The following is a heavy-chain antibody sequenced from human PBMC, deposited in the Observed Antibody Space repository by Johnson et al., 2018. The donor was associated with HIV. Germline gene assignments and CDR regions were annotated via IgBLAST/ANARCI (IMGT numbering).Heavy chain of an antibody. V-gene: IGHV3-30*18. J-gene: IGHJ3*02. CDR3: AKLSATPEREIVLMVYAIFAFHI. D-gene: IGHD2-8*01. CDR2: ISYGGSYK. Sequence: QEQLVESGGGVVQPGRSLRLSCAASGFTFSYYGMHWVRQATGKGLEWVAIISYGGSYKYYADSVKGRFTISRDNSENTLYLQMNSLRPGDTTLYYCAKLSATPEREIVLMVYAIFAFHIWGQGTMVTVSS. CDR1: GFTFSYYG.